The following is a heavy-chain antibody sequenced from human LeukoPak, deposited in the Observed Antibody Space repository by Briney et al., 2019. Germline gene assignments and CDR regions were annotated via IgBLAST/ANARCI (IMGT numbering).Heavy chain of an antibody. D-gene: IGHD2-8*02. CDR3: AIRIDTVLDY. CDR2: IYYSGST. V-gene: IGHV4-30-4*08. J-gene: IGHJ4*02. CDR1: GGSISSGDYY. Sequence: SETLSLTCTVSGGSISSGDYYWSWISQPPGKGLAWIGYIYYSGSTYYNPSLKSRVTISVDTSKNQFSLKLSSVTAADTAVYYCAIRIDTVLDYWGQGTLVTVSS.